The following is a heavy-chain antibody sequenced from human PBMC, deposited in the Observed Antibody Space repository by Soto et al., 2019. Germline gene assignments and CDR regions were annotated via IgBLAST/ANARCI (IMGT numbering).Heavy chain of an antibody. CDR1: GYTFTGYY. Sequence: ASVKVSFKASGYTFTGYYMHWVRQAPGQGLEWMGWINPNSGGTNYAQKFQGWVTMTRDTSISTAYMELSRLRSDDTAVYYCARGYGSGSYYYYYGMDVWGQGTTVTVSS. CDR3: ARGYGSGSYYYYYGMDV. D-gene: IGHD3-10*01. CDR2: INPNSGGT. J-gene: IGHJ6*02. V-gene: IGHV1-2*04.